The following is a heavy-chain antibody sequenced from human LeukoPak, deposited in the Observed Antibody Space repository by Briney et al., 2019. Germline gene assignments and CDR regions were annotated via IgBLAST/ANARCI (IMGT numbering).Heavy chain of an antibody. CDR1: GFTFCGYA. Sequence: GGSLRLSCAASGFTFCGYALSWVRQAPERGLGWVSVVSITGGTTYNADSVKGRFTISRDNSKNTLYLQMRNLRVDDTAVYYCAISPLRGYFDLWGRGTLVTVSS. CDR3: AISPLRGYFDL. D-gene: IGHD5-12*01. V-gene: IGHV3-23*01. CDR2: VSITGGTT. J-gene: IGHJ2*01.